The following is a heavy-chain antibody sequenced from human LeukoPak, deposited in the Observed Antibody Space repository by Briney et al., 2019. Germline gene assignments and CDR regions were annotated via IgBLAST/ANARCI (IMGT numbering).Heavy chain of an antibody. D-gene: IGHD1-26*01. Sequence: GRSLRLSCAASTFTFSTYVMHWVRQAPGKGLEWVSFIWYDGSNKYYADSVKGRFTISRDYSKNTLYLQMNSLRAEDTAVYYCARGGSFYPDYWGQGTLVTVSS. J-gene: IGHJ4*02. CDR2: IWYDGSNK. V-gene: IGHV3-33*01. CDR3: ARGGSFYPDY. CDR1: TFTFSTYV.